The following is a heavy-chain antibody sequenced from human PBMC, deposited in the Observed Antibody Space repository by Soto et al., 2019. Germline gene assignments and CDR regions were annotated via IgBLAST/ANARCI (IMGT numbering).Heavy chain of an antibody. CDR2: MNPNSGNT. J-gene: IGHJ6*02. CDR1: GYTFTSYD. V-gene: IGHV1-8*01. CDR3: ASLPLSYYYGMYV. Sequence: QVQLVQSGAEVKKPGASLKVSCKASGYTFTSYDINGVRQATGQGLEWSGWMNPNSGNTGYAQKFQGRVTMTRNTSITTAYMELSSLRSAAPAVYYCASLPLSYYYGMYVWGQGTTVTVSS. D-gene: IGHD2-2*01.